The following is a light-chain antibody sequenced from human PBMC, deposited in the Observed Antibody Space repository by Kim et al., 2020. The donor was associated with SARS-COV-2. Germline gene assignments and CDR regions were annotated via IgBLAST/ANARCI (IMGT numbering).Light chain of an antibody. CDR2: RDT. Sequence: VSAGQPASVTCAGGKLGDKYACWYQQKPGPSPVLVIYRDTKRPSGIPERVSGSNSGNTATLTISGTQAMDEADYYCQAWDSSIVVFGGGTQLTVL. CDR3: QAWDSSIVV. V-gene: IGLV3-1*01. CDR1: KLGDKY. J-gene: IGLJ2*01.